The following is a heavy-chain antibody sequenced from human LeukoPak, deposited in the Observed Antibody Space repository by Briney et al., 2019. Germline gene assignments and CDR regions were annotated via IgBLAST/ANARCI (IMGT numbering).Heavy chain of an antibody. V-gene: IGHV4-61*02. CDR1: GGSIRSDSYY. D-gene: IGHD3-16*01. J-gene: IGHJ4*02. CDR3: ARVITVRGVIFDY. Sequence: SETLSLTCTVSGGSIRSDSYYWSWIRQPAGKGLEWIGLIYTSGSTNYNPSLKSRVTISVDTSKNQFSLKLSSVTAADTAVYYCARVITVRGVIFDYWGQGTLVTVSS. CDR2: IYTSGST.